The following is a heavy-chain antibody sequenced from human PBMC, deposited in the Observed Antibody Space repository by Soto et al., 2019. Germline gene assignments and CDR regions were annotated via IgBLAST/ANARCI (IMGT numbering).Heavy chain of an antibody. D-gene: IGHD3-9*01. CDR3: ARDGLTLKYSFDI. CDR2: INPNTGDT. Sequence: AAVKVSCKASGYTFSDCFIHWVRQAPGQGLEWMGWINPNTGDTKFAQRFQGRVTMTGDTSINTAYMDLSRLTSDDTAVYYCARDGLTLKYSFDIWGQGTMVTVSS. J-gene: IGHJ3*02. V-gene: IGHV1-2*02. CDR1: GYTFSDCF.